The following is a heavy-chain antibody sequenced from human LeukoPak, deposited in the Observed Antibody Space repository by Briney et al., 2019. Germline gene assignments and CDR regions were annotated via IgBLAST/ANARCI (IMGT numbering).Heavy chain of an antibody. CDR3: AKDLEAAARYYYYMDV. CDR2: ISGSGGST. Sequence: GGSLRLSCAASGFTFSSYAMSWVRQAPGKGLEWVSAISGSGGSTYYADSVKGRFTISRDNSKNTLYLQMNSLRAEDTAVYYCAKDLEAAARYYYYMDVWGKGTTVTVSS. D-gene: IGHD6-13*01. CDR1: GFTFSSYA. V-gene: IGHV3-23*01. J-gene: IGHJ6*03.